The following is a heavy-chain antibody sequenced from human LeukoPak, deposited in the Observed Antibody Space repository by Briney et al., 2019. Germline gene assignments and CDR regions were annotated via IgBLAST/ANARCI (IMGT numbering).Heavy chain of an antibody. J-gene: IGHJ4*02. Sequence: ASVKVSCKESGYTFTSYYMHWVRQAPGQGLEWMGIINPSGGSTSYAQKFQGRVTMTRDTSTSTVYMELSSLRSEDTAVYYCAGASGSYGEGFDYWGQGTLVTVSS. D-gene: IGHD1-26*01. V-gene: IGHV1-46*03. CDR3: AGASGSYGEGFDY. CDR1: GYTFTSYY. CDR2: INPSGGST.